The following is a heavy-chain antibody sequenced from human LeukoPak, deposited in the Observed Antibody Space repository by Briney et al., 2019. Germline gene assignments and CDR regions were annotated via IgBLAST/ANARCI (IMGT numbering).Heavy chain of an antibody. V-gene: IGHV1-69*13. CDR3: ARDETVAGAFDS. CDR2: IIPIFGTA. Sequence: ASVKVSFKASGGTFSSYAISWVRQAPGQGLEWMGGIIPIFGTANYAQKFQGRVTITADESTSTAYMELSRLRSEATAVYYCARDETVAGAFDSWGQGKTVTVSS. CDR1: GGTFSSYA. J-gene: IGHJ3*02. D-gene: IGHD2-21*01.